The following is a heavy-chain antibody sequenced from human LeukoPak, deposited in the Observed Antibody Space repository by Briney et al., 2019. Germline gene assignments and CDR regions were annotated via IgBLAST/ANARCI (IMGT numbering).Heavy chain of an antibody. J-gene: IGHJ3*02. V-gene: IGHV4-4*07. CDR3: ARRYYDYVWGSYRPDAFDI. CDR2: IYTSGST. CDR1: GGSISSYY. Sequence: SETLSLTCTVSGGSISSYYWSWIRQPAGMGLEWIGRIYTSGSTNYNPSLKSRVTISVDTSKNQFSLKLSSVTAADTAVYYCARRYYDYVWGSYRPDAFDIWGQGTMVTVSS. D-gene: IGHD3-16*02.